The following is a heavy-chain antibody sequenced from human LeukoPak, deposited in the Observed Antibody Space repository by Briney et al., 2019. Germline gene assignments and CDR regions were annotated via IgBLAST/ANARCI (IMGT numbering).Heavy chain of an antibody. V-gene: IGHV4-34*01. Sequence: SETLSLTCAVYGGSFSGYYWSWIRQPPGKGLEWIGEINHSGSTNYNPSLKSRVTISVDTSKNQFSLKLSSVTAADTAVYYCARGPPDVLIWFGAPYGMDVWGQGTTVTVSS. D-gene: IGHD3-10*01. CDR1: GGSFSGYY. J-gene: IGHJ6*02. CDR3: ARGPPDVLIWFGAPYGMDV. CDR2: INHSGST.